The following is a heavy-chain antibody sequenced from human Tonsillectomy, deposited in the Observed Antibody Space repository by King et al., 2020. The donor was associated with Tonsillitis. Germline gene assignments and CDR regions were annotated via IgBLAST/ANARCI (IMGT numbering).Heavy chain of an antibody. CDR2: IYPGDSDS. J-gene: IGHJ4*02. CDR1: GYSFTTYW. D-gene: IGHD1-26*01. Sequence: VQLVESGAEVKKPGESVKISCKGSGYSFTTYWIAWVRQMPGKGLEWLGIIYPGDSDSRNNPSFQGQVTISADKSISTAYLQWNSLKASDTAMYYCATPFSGNYYGGLGYWGQGTLVTVSS. CDR3: ATPFSGNYYGGLGY. V-gene: IGHV5-51*01.